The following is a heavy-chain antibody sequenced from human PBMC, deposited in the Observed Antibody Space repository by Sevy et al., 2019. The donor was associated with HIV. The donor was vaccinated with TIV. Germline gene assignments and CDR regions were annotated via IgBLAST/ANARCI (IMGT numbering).Heavy chain of an antibody. D-gene: IGHD1-26*01. Sequence: GGSLRLSCAASGFTFINYNMNWVRQAPGKGLEWVASVSGSSNYIYYAESLKGRFIISRDNAKDKLYLQMNSLRADDSAVYYCARGPPDGSYDYFDYWGQGTLVTVSS. V-gene: IGHV3-21*06. CDR1: GFTFINYN. CDR3: ARGPPDGSYDYFDY. CDR2: VSGSSNYI. J-gene: IGHJ4*02.